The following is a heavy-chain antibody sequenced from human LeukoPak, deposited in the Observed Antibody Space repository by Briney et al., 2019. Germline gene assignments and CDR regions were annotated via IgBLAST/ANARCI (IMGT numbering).Heavy chain of an antibody. V-gene: IGHV4-39*01. CDR2: INHSGST. CDR1: DGSITSNVYH. J-gene: IGHJ4*02. CDR3: ARLVGIAADGTGGDY. Sequence: SETLSLTCTVSDGSITSNVYHWGWIRQPPGKGLEYMGSINHSGSTHCHPSLKSRVTLSVDTPKNKFSLKVNSVTAADTAVYYCARLVGIAADGTGGDYWGQGTLVTVSS. D-gene: IGHD6-13*01.